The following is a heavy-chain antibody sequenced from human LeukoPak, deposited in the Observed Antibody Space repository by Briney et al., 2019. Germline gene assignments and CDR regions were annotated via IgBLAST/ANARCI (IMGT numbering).Heavy chain of an antibody. D-gene: IGHD2-8*01. Sequence: PSETLSLTCAVYGGSFSGYYWSWIRQPPGKGLEWIGEINHSGSTYYNPSLKSQVTISVDTSKNQFSLKLSSVTAADTAVYYCARHVLMVYATYYYYMDVWGKGTTVTVS. CDR1: GGSFSGYY. CDR3: ARHVLMVYATYYYYMDV. CDR2: INHSGST. J-gene: IGHJ6*03. V-gene: IGHV4-34*01.